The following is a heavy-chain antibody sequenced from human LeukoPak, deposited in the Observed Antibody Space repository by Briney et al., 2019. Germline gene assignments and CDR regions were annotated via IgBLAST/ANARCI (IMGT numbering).Heavy chain of an antibody. D-gene: IGHD2-15*01. CDR3: ARADCSGGSCYSLFDY. V-gene: IGHV3-21*01. Sequence: GGSLRLSCAASGFTFSSYSMNWVRQAPGKGLEWVSSISSSSSYIYYADSVKGRFTISRDNAKNSLYLQVDSLRAEDTAVYYCARADCSGGSCYSLFDYWGQGTLVTVSS. CDR2: ISSSSSYI. J-gene: IGHJ4*02. CDR1: GFTFSSYS.